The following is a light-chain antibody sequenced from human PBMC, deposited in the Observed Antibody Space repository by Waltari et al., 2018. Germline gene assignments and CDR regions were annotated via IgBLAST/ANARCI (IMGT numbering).Light chain of an antibody. CDR2: EVT. CDR1: SRDIGTYNY. J-gene: IGLJ2*01. CDR3: SSHANTYNFAHVV. V-gene: IGLV2-23*02. Sequence: QSALTQPASVSGSPGQSITISCPGTSRDIGTYNYFSWSQQLPGKAPKMMIYEVTKRPSGVSYRFSGSKSGNTASLTISGLRAEDEADYYCSSHANTYNFAHVVFGGGTKLTVL.